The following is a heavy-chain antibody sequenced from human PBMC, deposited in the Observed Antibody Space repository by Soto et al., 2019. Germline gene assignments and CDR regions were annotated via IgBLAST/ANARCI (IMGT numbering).Heavy chain of an antibody. D-gene: IGHD1-26*01. Sequence: GGSLRLSCEVSGFSVSTNYMGWVRQAPGKGLEWVSMKNSGGSTTYANSVKGRFTISRDNSKNTLYVQMKSLRAEDTAVFYCARSGGSYFGPFDSWGQGTLVTVSS. CDR1: GFSVSTNY. J-gene: IGHJ4*02. CDR3: ARSGGSYFGPFDS. V-gene: IGHV3-53*05. CDR2: KNSGGST.